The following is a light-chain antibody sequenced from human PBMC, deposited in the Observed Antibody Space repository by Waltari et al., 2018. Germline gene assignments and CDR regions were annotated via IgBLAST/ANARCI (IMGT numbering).Light chain of an antibody. CDR3: NSRDSSGNHVV. CDR1: SLRSYY. J-gene: IGLJ2*01. V-gene: IGLV3-19*01. CDR2: GQN. Sequence: SSELTQDPAVSVALGQTVRITCQGDSLRSYYAIWYQQQPGQAPVLVIYGQNNRPSGIPDRFSGSSSGNTASLTITGAQAEDEADYYCNSRDSSGNHVVFGGGTKLTVL.